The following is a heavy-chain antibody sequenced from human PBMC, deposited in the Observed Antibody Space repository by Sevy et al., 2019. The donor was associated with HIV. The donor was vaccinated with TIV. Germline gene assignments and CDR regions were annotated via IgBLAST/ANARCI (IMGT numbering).Heavy chain of an antibody. CDR2: IYYSGST. D-gene: IGHD1-1*01. CDR3: ARLLRYNPCFDY. J-gene: IGHJ4*02. Sequence: SETLSLTCTVSDGSISSHYWSWIRQPPGMGLQWIGYIYYSGSTNYNPYLKSRVTMSLDTSKNQFSLKLSSVTAADTAVYYCARLLRYNPCFDYWGQGALVTVSS. V-gene: IGHV4-59*11. CDR1: DGSISSHY.